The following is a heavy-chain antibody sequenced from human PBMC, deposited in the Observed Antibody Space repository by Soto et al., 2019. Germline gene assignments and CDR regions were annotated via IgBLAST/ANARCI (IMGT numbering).Heavy chain of an antibody. V-gene: IGHV4-59*08. CDR1: GGSISSYY. J-gene: IGHJ4*02. CDR3: ARYAAVAGILDY. CDR2: IYYSGST. D-gene: IGHD6-19*01. Sequence: LRLTCTVSGGSISSYYWSWIRQPPGKGLEWIGYIYYSGSTNYNPSLKSRVTISVDTSKNQFSLTLSSVTAADTAVYYCARYAAVAGILDYWGQGTLVTVSS.